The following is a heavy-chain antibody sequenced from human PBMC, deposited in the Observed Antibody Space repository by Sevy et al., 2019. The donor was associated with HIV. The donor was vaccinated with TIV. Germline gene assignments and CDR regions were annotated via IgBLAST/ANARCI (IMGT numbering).Heavy chain of an antibody. V-gene: IGHV4-59*01. CDR2: IYYSGST. D-gene: IGHD3-10*01. Sequence: SETLSLTCTVSGDSISNYYWSWIRQPPGKGLEWIGYIYYSGSTNYNSSLKSRVTISVDTSKNQFSLKLTSVTAADTAVYYCARGLRITTIRGAKGDYWYFDLWGRGTLVTVSS. CDR1: GDSISNYY. CDR3: ARGLRITTIRGAKGDYWYFDL. J-gene: IGHJ2*01.